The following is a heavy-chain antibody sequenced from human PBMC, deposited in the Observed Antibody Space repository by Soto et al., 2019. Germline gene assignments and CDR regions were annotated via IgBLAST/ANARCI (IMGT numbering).Heavy chain of an antibody. J-gene: IGHJ6*03. Sequence: GESLKISCKGSGYSLTSYWIGWVRQMPGKGLEWMGIIYPGDSDTRYSPSFQGQVTISADKSISTAYLQWSSLKASDTAMYYCARSVDYYYSYMDVWGKGTTVTVSS. V-gene: IGHV5-51*01. CDR2: IYPGDSDT. CDR3: ARSVDYYYSYMDV. CDR1: GYSLTSYW.